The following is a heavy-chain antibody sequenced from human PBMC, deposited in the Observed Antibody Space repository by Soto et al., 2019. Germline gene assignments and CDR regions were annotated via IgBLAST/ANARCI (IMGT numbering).Heavy chain of an antibody. CDR2: IYYSGST. CDR1: GGSISSYY. V-gene: IGHV4-59*08. CDR3: ATSYGNAWYTY. D-gene: IGHD6-13*01. Sequence: EPLSLTCTVSGGSISSYYWSWFRQPPEKGLEWIGYIYYSGSTNYNPSLKGRVTISVDTSKNQFSLKLSSVTAADTAVYYCATSYGNAWYTYWGQGTQVTVSS. J-gene: IGHJ4*02.